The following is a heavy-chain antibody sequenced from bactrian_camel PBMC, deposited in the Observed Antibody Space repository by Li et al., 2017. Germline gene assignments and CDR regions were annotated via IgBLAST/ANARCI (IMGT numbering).Heavy chain of an antibody. CDR1: GDTIGRYC. V-gene: IGHV3S9*01. J-gene: IGHJ4*01. Sequence: VQLVESGGGSVQSGGSLRLSCAASGDTIGRYCMGWFRQIPDREREGVAGIESDGSTSYADSVKGRFTISRDNAKNTVYLQMDNLKPEDTGMYFCAAGLTSRSLSTCTLEDDPWGTELGYWGQGTQVTVS. CDR3: AAGLTSRSLSTCTLEDDPWGTELGY. D-gene: IGHD5*01. CDR2: IESDGST.